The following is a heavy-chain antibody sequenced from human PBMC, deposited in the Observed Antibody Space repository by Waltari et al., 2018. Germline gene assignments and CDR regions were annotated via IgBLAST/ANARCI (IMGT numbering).Heavy chain of an antibody. D-gene: IGHD3-22*01. V-gene: IGHV4-59*08. CDR2: IYYSGST. CDR3: ARRPHYYDSSGYYSYYFDY. J-gene: IGHJ4*02. CDR1: GGSISSYY. Sequence: QVQLQESGPGLVKPSETLSLTCTVSGGSISSYYWSWIRQPPGKGLEWIGYIYYSGSTNYNPSLKSRVTISVDTSKNQFSLKLSSVTAADTAVYYCARRPHYYDSSGYYSYYFDYWGQGTLVTVSS.